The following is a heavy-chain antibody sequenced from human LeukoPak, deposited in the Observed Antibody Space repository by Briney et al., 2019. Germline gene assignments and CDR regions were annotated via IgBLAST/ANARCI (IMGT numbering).Heavy chain of an antibody. CDR1: GGSISSSSYY. CDR3: ARDQGYIYSSSWYESYWFDP. V-gene: IGHV4-39*07. Sequence: SETLSLTCTVSGGSISSSSYYWGWIRQPPGKGLEWIGSIYYSGSTYYNPSLKSRVTISVDTSKNQFSLKLSSVTAADTAVYYCARDQGYIYSSSWYESYWFDPWGQGTLVTVSS. CDR2: IYYSGST. D-gene: IGHD6-13*01. J-gene: IGHJ5*02.